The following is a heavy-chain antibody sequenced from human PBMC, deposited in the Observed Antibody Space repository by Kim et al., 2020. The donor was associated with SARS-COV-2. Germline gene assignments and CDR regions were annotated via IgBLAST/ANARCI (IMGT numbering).Heavy chain of an antibody. CDR3: ARAYYDFWSGNYYYGMDV. CDR2: INSDGSST. V-gene: IGHV3-74*01. Sequence: GGSLRLSCAASGFTFSSYWMHWVRQAPGKGLVWVSRINSDGSSTSYADSVKGGFTISRDNAKNTLYLQMNSLRAEDTAVYYCARAYYDFWSGNYYYGMDVWGQGTTVTVSS. D-gene: IGHD3-3*01. J-gene: IGHJ6*02. CDR1: GFTFSSYW.